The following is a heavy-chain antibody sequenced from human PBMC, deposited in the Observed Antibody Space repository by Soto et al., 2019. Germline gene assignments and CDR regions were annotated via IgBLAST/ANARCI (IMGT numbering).Heavy chain of an antibody. Sequence: SETLSLTCAVYGGSFSGYYWSWIRQPPGKGLEWIGEINHSGSTNYNPSLKSRVTISVDTSKNQFSLKLSSLSAADTAVYYCGSLEGLATISYYFDYWGQGALVTVSS. CDR3: GSLEGLATISYYFDY. CDR1: GGSFSGYY. D-gene: IGHD3-9*01. CDR2: INHSGST. J-gene: IGHJ4*02. V-gene: IGHV4-34*01.